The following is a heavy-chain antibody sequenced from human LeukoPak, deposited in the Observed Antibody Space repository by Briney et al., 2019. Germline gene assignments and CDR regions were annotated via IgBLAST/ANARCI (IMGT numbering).Heavy chain of an antibody. D-gene: IGHD3-10*01. V-gene: IGHV3-23*01. CDR2: ISGSGGST. CDR3: AKDLILVRGVSNRISAFDY. CDR1: GFTFSSYA. J-gene: IGHJ4*02. Sequence: GGSLTLSCAASGFTFSSYAMSWVRQAPGKGLEWVSSISGSGGSTYYAAFVKGRITISRDNSKNTLYLQMNSLRAEDTAVYDCAKDLILVRGVSNRISAFDYWGQGTLVTVSS.